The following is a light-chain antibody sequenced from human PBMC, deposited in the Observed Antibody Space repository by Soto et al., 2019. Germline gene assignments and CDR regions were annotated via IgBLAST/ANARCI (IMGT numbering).Light chain of an antibody. CDR3: QQDNSYTWT. J-gene: IGKJ1*01. CDR1: QSISSW. CDR2: KAS. V-gene: IGKV1-5*03. Sequence: DIQMTQSPSTLSASVGDRVTITCRASQSISSWLAWYQQKPGKAPKLLIYKASSLGSGVPSRFSGSGSGTEFTLTISILQADDFASYYCQQDNSYTWTFGQGTKVEIK.